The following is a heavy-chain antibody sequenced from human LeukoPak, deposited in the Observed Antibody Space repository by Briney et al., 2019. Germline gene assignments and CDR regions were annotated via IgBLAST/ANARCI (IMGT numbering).Heavy chain of an antibody. CDR2: ISSSSSYI. V-gene: IGHV3-21*01. Sequence: GGSLRLSCAASGFTFSSYSMNWVRQAPGKGLEWVSSISSSSSYIYYADSVKGRFTISRDNAKNSLYLQMNSPRAEDTAVYYCAREETYYYDSSGFVPYETSWKAYNWFDPWGQGTLVTVSS. D-gene: IGHD3-22*01. J-gene: IGHJ5*02. CDR1: GFTFSSYS. CDR3: AREETYYYDSSGFVPYETSWKAYNWFDP.